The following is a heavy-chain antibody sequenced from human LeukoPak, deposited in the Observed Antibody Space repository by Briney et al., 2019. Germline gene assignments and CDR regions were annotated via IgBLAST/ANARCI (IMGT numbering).Heavy chain of an antibody. V-gene: IGHV3-7*03. J-gene: IGHJ4*02. CDR2: IRQDGSEK. CDR1: GFTFSRYW. D-gene: IGHD6-19*01. CDR3: AAAAVAGSFDY. Sequence: PGGSLRLSCVASGFTFSRYWMSWVRQAPGQGLEWVANIRQDGSEKYYVDSVKGRFTISRDNSKNTLYLQMNNLRAKDTAVYYCAAAAVAGSFDYWGQGTLVTVSS.